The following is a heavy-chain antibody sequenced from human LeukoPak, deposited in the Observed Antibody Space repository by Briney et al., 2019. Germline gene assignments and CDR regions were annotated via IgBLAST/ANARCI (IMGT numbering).Heavy chain of an antibody. Sequence: PGGSLRLSCAASGFTFSSYAMSWVRQAPGKGLEWVSVIYRGGDSYYVDSVKGRFTISRDNSKNTLYLQMNSLRAEDTAVYYCASILRSSSGYYFDYWGQGTLVTVSS. CDR2: IYRGGDS. CDR1: GFTFSSYA. V-gene: IGHV3-66*01. J-gene: IGHJ4*02. CDR3: ASILRSSSGYYFDY. D-gene: IGHD3-10*01.